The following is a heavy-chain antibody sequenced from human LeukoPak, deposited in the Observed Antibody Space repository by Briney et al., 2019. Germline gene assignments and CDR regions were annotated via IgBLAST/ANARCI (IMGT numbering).Heavy chain of an antibody. V-gene: IGHV4-59*08. Sequence: KPSETLSLTCAVYGGSFSGYYWTWIRQPPGKGLECIGYFYYSGSTNYNPPLKSRVTISVDTSKKQFSLKLTSVTAADTAVYYCARLGQPNAFDIWGQGTMVTVSS. CDR2: FYYSGST. D-gene: IGHD3-16*01. J-gene: IGHJ3*02. CDR3: ARLGQPNAFDI. CDR1: GGSFSGYY.